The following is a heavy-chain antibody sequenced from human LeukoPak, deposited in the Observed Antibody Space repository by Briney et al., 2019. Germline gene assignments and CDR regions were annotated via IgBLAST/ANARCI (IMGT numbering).Heavy chain of an antibody. CDR3: ARWELVRDAFDI. J-gene: IGHJ3*02. V-gene: IGHV3-30*02. CDR2: IRYDGSNK. D-gene: IGHD1-26*01. CDR1: GLTFSSYG. Sequence: GGSLRLSCAASGLTFSSYGMHWVRQAPGKGLEWVAFIRYDGSNKYYADSVKGRFTISRDNAKNSLYLQMNSLRAEDTAVYYCARWELVRDAFDIWGQGTMVTVSS.